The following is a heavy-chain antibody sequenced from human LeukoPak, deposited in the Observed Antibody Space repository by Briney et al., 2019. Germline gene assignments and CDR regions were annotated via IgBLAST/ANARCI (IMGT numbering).Heavy chain of an antibody. J-gene: IGHJ3*01. V-gene: IGHV3-23*01. CDR3: ANHPGLLPGLNAFDF. CDR1: GFTFTSSA. D-gene: IGHD1-14*01. Sequence: GGSLRLSCAASGFTFTSSAMSWVRQAPGKGLEWVSASSGSGDDTYYPDSVKGVFTISRDNSMNTLYLRMSSLPAEPSALYSCANHPGLLPGLNAFDFWGQGPMVTVSS. CDR2: SSGSGDDT.